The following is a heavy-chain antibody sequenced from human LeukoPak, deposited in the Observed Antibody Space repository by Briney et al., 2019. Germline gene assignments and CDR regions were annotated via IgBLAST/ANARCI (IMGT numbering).Heavy chain of an antibody. CDR2: INPSGGST. Sequence: ASVKVSCKASGYTFTSYYMHWMRQAPGQGLEWMGIINPSGGSTSYAQKFQGRVTMTRDTSTSTVYMELSSLRSEGTAVYYCARDIGRDSSGKEVDYWGQGTLVTVSS. CDR1: GYTFTSYY. V-gene: IGHV1-46*01. CDR3: ARDIGRDSSGKEVDY. J-gene: IGHJ4*02. D-gene: IGHD3-22*01.